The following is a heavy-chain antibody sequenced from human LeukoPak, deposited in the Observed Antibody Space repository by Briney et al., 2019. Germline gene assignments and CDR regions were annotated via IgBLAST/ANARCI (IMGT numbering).Heavy chain of an antibody. D-gene: IGHD2-2*01. CDR1: GFTFSSYA. V-gene: IGHV3-23*01. CDR3: ARGGGCSGTSCYEDYFDY. Sequence: GGSLRLSCAASGFTFSSYAMSWVRQAPGRGLEGVSGISGSGGRTYYADSVKGRFTISRDNSKNTLYLQMNSLRAEDTAVYYCARGGGCSGTSCYEDYFDYWGQGTLVTVSS. CDR2: ISGSGGRT. J-gene: IGHJ4*02.